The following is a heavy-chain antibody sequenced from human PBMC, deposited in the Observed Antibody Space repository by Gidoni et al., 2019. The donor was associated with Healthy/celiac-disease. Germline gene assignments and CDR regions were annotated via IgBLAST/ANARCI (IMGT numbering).Heavy chain of an antibody. Sequence: EVQLLESGGGLVQPGGSLRLSCAAAGFTFSSYAMSWVRQAPGKGLEWVLAISGSGGSTYYADSGKGRFTISRDNSKNTLYLQMNSLRAEDTSVDYCAKRFQSHGDYDLDYWGQGTLFTVSS. CDR2: ISGSGGST. J-gene: IGHJ4*02. D-gene: IGHD4-17*01. V-gene: IGHV3-23*01. CDR1: GFTFSSYA. CDR3: AKRFQSHGDYDLDY.